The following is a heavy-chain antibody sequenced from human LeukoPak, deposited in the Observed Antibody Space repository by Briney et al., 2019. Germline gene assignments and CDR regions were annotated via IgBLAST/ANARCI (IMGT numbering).Heavy chain of an antibody. V-gene: IGHV1-46*01. D-gene: IGHD6-19*01. J-gene: IGHJ4*02. CDR2: INPSGGST. Sequence: PVASVKVSCKASGYTFTSYYMHWVRQAPGQGLEWMGIINPSGGSTSYAQKFQGRVTMTTDTSTSTAYMELRSLRSDDTAVYYCASRSRYSSGWYDYWGQGTLVTVSS. CDR1: GYTFTSYY. CDR3: ASRSRYSSGWYDY.